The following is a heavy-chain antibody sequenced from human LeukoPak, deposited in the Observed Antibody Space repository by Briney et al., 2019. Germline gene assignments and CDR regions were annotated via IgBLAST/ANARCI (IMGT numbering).Heavy chain of an antibody. CDR3: ARDGGIIRFGGQDV. V-gene: IGHV3-7*01. Sequence: GGSLRLSCAASGFTFSSYWMSWVRQAPGKGLEWVANMNRDGSEKNYVDSIKGRFTISRDNTANSLYLQMNSLRVEDTAVYYCARDGGIIRFGGQDVWGQGTTVIVS. D-gene: IGHD3-16*01. J-gene: IGHJ6*02. CDR2: MNRDGSEK. CDR1: GFTFSSYW.